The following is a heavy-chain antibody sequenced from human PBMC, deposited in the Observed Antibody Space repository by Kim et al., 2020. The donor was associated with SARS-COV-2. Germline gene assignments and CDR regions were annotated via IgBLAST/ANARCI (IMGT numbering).Heavy chain of an antibody. D-gene: IGHD6-13*01. Sequence: PAPRSRVTIAVDTTKNQFSLKLSSVTAADTAVYYCASQSIAAAAYNWFDPWGQGTLVTVSS. J-gene: IGHJ5*02. V-gene: IGHV4-59*08. CDR3: ASQSIAAAAYNWFDP.